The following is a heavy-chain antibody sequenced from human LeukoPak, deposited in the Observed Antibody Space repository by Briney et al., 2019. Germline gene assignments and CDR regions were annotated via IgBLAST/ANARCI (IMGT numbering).Heavy chain of an antibody. J-gene: IGHJ1*01. CDR2: ISTTGNST. Sequence: GGSLRLSCAASRITVSSYAMTWARQAPGKGLELISSISTTGNSTRYADSDKGRFILSRDNSKNTAYLQMGRLRVDDTAVYCCATPLGAHWGQGVLVTVSS. CDR1: RITVSSYA. D-gene: IGHD3-16*01. V-gene: IGHV3-23*01. CDR3: ATPLGAH.